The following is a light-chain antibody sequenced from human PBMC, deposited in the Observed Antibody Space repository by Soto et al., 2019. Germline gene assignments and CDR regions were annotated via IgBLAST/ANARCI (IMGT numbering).Light chain of an antibody. Sequence: DIQLTQSPSFLSASVGDRVTLTCRASQDISTYLAWYQQKPGKAPNLLIYVASTLQNGVPSRFSGTGSGTELTLTITNLQPEDFATYYCQQLDSYPLTFGGGTEVEI. CDR2: VAS. J-gene: IGKJ4*01. CDR3: QQLDSYPLT. V-gene: IGKV1-9*01. CDR1: QDISTY.